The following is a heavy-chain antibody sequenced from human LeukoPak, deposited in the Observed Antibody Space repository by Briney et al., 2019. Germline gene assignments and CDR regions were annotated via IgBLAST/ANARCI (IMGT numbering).Heavy chain of an antibody. J-gene: IGHJ4*02. CDR3: ARDIVEEVSGECYFDY. Sequence: SETLSLTCAVYGGSFSGYYWSWIRQPPGKGLEWIGEINHSGSTNYNPSLKSRVTISVDTSKNQFSLKLSSVTAADTAVYYCARDIVEEVSGECYFDYWGQGTLVTVSS. CDR2: INHSGST. CDR1: GGSFSGYY. V-gene: IGHV4-34*01. D-gene: IGHD2-15*01.